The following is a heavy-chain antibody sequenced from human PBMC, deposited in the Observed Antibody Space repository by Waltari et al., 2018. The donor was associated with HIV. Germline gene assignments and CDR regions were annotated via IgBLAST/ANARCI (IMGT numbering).Heavy chain of an antibody. V-gene: IGHV3-33*01. D-gene: IGHD3-3*01. CDR1: AFTFSSYG. Sequence: QVQLVESGGGVVQLGRSLRLPCAASAFTFSSYGLQWVRQAPGKGLEWVAVIWNDGSKKYYADSVKGRFTISRDNSKNTVSLQMNSLRAEDTAVYYCARMEYYDFWSESYYGMDVWGQGTTVSVSS. CDR3: ARMEYYDFWSESYYGMDV. J-gene: IGHJ6*02. CDR2: IWNDGSKK.